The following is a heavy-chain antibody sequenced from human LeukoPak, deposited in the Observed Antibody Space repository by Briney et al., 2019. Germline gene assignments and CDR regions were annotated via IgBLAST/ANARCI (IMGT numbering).Heavy chain of an antibody. CDR2: IYYSGNT. V-gene: IGHV4-30-4*01. D-gene: IGHD3-22*01. J-gene: IGHJ4*02. Sequence: PSQTLSLTCTVSGGSISSGDYLWSWIRQPPGKGLEWIGNIYYSGNTYYNPSLKSRVTISVDTSKNQFSLKLSSVTAADTAVYYCARSGNYDRSGYYYVDYWGQGTLVTVSS. CDR1: GGSISSGDYL. CDR3: ARSGNYDRSGYYYVDY.